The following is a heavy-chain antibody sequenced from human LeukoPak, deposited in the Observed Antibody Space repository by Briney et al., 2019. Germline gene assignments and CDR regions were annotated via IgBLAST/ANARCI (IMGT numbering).Heavy chain of an antibody. Sequence: ASVKVSCKASGYTFTSYYMHWVRQAPGQGLEWMGIINPSGGSTSYAQKFQGRVTMTRDTSTSTVYMELSSLRSEDTAVCYCARRGEGIVVVPAAVDDAFDIWGQGTMVTVSS. CDR1: GYTFTSYY. J-gene: IGHJ3*02. D-gene: IGHD2-2*01. V-gene: IGHV1-46*01. CDR3: ARRGEGIVVVPAAVDDAFDI. CDR2: INPSGGST.